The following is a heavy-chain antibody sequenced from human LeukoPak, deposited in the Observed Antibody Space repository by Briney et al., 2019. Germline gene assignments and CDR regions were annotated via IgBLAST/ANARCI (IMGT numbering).Heavy chain of an antibody. CDR1: GYTFTGYY. V-gene: IGHV1-2*02. CDR3: ASCDYYESSGYMNL. CDR2: INPNSGGT. Sequence: GASVTVSCKASGYTFTGYYMHWVRQAPGQGLEWMGWINPNSGGTNYAQKFQGRVTMTRDTSISTAYMELSRLRSDDTAVYYCASCDYYESSGYMNLWGQGTLVTVSS. D-gene: IGHD3-22*01. J-gene: IGHJ4*02.